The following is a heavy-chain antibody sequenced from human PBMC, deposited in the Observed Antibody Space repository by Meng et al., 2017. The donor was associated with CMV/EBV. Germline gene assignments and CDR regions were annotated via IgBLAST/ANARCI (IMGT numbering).Heavy chain of an antibody. CDR3: ARDNRLRLRYYFDY. D-gene: IGHD2-15*01. J-gene: IGHJ4*02. Sequence: GESLKISCAASGFTFSGYALHWVRQAPGKGLEWVAVISYDGSNKYCADSVKGRFTISRDNSKNTLYLQMNSLRAEDTAVYYCARDNRLRLRYYFDYWGQGTLVTVSS. CDR1: GFTFSGYA. V-gene: IGHV3-30*04. CDR2: ISYDGSNK.